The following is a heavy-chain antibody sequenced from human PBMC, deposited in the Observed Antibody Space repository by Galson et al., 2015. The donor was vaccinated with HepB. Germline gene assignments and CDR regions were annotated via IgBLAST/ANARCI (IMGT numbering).Heavy chain of an antibody. Sequence: SLRLSCAASGFTFSSYAMHWVRQAPGKGLEYVSAISSNGGSTYYANSVKGRFTISRDNSKNTLYLQMGSLRAEDMAVYYCARVWGKGHFDYWGQGTLVTVSS. V-gene: IGHV3-64*01. CDR1: GFTFSSYA. CDR2: ISSNGGST. CDR3: ARVWGKGHFDY. D-gene: IGHD7-27*01. J-gene: IGHJ4*02.